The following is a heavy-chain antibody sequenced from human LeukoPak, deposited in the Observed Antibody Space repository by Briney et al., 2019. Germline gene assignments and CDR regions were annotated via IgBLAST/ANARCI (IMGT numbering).Heavy chain of an antibody. D-gene: IGHD3-9*01. J-gene: IGHJ4*02. V-gene: IGHV3-53*01. Sequence: GGSLRLSCAASGFTVSSNYMSWVRQAPGKGLEWVSVIYSSIGTDYADSVKGRFTISRDNSKNTVYLQMNSLRAEDTAVYYCALGLVTDYWGQGTLVTVSS. CDR2: IYSSIGT. CDR1: GFTVSSNY. CDR3: ALGLVTDY.